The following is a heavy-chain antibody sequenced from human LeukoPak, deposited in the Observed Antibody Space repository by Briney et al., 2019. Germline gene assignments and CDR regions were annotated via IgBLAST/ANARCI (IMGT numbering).Heavy chain of an antibody. CDR1: GFTFSTYW. CDR2: INSDGSST. Sequence: GGSLRLSCAASGFTFSTYWMYWVRQAPGTGLVWVSHINSDGSSTTYADSVKGRFTISRDNAKNTLYLQMNSLRAEDTAVYFCARVITVYNDYEEVAESFQHWGQGTLVTVSS. V-gene: IGHV3-74*01. CDR3: ARVITVYNDYEEVAESFQH. D-gene: IGHD4-17*01. J-gene: IGHJ1*01.